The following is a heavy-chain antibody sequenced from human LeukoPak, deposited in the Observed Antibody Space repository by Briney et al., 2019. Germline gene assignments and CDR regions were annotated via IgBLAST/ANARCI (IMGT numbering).Heavy chain of an antibody. D-gene: IGHD6-19*01. V-gene: IGHV3-23*01. CDR1: GFTFSGYE. CDR2: ISSSGGGT. J-gene: IGHJ5*02. CDR3: AKPTVAVAGTRWFDP. Sequence: PGGSLRLSCAASGFTFSGYEMNWVRQAPGKGLEWVSAISSSGGGTYYADSVKGRFTISRDNSKNTLYLQTNSLRAEDTAVYYCAKPTVAVAGTRWFDPWGQGTLVTVSS.